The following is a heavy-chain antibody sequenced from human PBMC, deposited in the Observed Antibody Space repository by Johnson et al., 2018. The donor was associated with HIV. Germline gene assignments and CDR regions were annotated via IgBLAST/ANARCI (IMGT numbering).Heavy chain of an antibody. CDR2: LSGTGDST. Sequence: EMQLVESGGGLVKPGGSLRLSCAASGFTFSSYAMSWVRQAPGKGLEWVSALSGTGDSTYYADSVKGRFTISRDNSRNTLYLQRNSLSAEDTAVYYCARTCRGSSWYSVSGTDGCDMWGQGTMVTVSS. D-gene: IGHD6-13*01. CDR1: GFTFSSYA. CDR3: ARTCRGSSWYSVSGTDGCDM. J-gene: IGHJ3*02. V-gene: IGHV3-23*04.